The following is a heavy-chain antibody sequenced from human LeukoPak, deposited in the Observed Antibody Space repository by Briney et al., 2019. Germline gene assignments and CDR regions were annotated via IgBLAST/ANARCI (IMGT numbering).Heavy chain of an antibody. V-gene: IGHV4-4*09. J-gene: IGHJ4*02. CDR3: AKHAFYDFGSGYYRGWGYFDH. Sequence: SSETLSLTCSVAGASISASYWSWIRQSPGKQLEWLGFIYPAGTGTTNYNPSLKSRVTISVDMSKKEVSLQLSSVTAADTAIYYCAKHAFYDFGSGYYRGWGYFDHWGQGTLVTVSP. CDR2: IYPAGTGTT. CDR1: GASISASY. D-gene: IGHD3-3*01.